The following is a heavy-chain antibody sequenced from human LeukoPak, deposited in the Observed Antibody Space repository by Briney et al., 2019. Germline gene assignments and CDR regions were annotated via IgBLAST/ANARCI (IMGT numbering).Heavy chain of an antibody. Sequence: GGSLRLSCAASGFTFSTYGMSWVRQAPGKGLEWVSGISGSGSRTYHADSVKGRFTISRDNSKNTLYLQMNSLRAEDTAVYYCARDMVRGVIHYYGMDVWGQGTTVTVSS. V-gene: IGHV3-23*01. J-gene: IGHJ6*02. CDR1: GFTFSTYG. D-gene: IGHD3-10*01. CDR3: ARDMVRGVIHYYGMDV. CDR2: ISGSGSRT.